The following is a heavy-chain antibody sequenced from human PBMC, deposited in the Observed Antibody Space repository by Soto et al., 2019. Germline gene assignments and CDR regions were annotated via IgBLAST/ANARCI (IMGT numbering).Heavy chain of an antibody. D-gene: IGHD2-15*01. CDR3: ARDSCFGGTCYDDAFDV. Sequence: ASVKVSCKASGYIFTTYAMHWVRQAPGQRLEWMGWINPGNGNTKYSQKFQDRVTFTRDTSANTAYMELSSLISEDTAVYYCARDSCFGGTCYDDAFDVWGQGTMVTVSS. J-gene: IGHJ3*01. CDR1: GYIFTTYA. CDR2: INPGNGNT. V-gene: IGHV1-3*01.